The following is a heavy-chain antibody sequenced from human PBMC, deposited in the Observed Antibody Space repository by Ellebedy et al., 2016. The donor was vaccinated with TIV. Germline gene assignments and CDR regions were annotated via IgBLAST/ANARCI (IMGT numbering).Heavy chain of an antibody. J-gene: IGHJ4*02. CDR3: APTAMAGRFEY. V-gene: IGHV3-23*01. CDR1: GFTFSSYA. Sequence: GESLKISXAASGFTFSSYAMSWVRQAPGKGLEWVSTISGGGGSSYSADSVKGRFIISRDNSKNTLSLQMNSLRAEDTAVYYCAPTAMAGRFEYWGQGTLVTVSS. D-gene: IGHD5-18*01. CDR2: ISGGGGSS.